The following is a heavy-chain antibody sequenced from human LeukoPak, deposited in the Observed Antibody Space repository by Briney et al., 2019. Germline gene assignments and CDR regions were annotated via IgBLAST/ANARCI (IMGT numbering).Heavy chain of an antibody. D-gene: IGHD2-15*01. CDR3: ARGGGAAPDAFDI. V-gene: IGHV1-69*05. CDR2: IIPIFGTA. J-gene: IGHJ3*02. Sequence: SVKVSCKASGGTFSSYAISWLRQAPGQGLEWIGRIIPIFGTANYAQKFQGRVTITTDESTSTAYMELSSLRSEDTAVYYCARGGGAAPDAFDIWGQGTMVTVSS. CDR1: GGTFSSYA.